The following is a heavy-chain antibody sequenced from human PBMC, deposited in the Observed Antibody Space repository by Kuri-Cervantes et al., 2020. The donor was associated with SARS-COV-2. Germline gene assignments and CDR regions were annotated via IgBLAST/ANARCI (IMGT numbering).Heavy chain of an antibody. CDR2: IYHSGST. D-gene: IGHD5-12*01. CDR1: GYSISSGYY. V-gene: IGHV4-38-2*01. J-gene: IGHJ4*02. CDR3: ALRIVATIGFDY. Sequence: SETLSLTCAVSGYSISSGYYWGWIRQPPGKGREWIGSIYHSGSTYYNPSLKSRVTISVDTSKNQFSLKLSSVTAADTAVYYCALRIVATIGFDYWGQGTMVTVSS.